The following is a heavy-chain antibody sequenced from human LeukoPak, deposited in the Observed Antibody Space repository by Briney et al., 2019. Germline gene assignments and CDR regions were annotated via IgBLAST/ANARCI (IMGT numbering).Heavy chain of an antibody. CDR1: GFTFSSYA. V-gene: IGHV3-64*01. CDR3: ARGAYDILTGYYKNYYYGMDV. CDR2: ISSNGGST. D-gene: IGHD3-9*01. Sequence: PGGSLRLSCAASGFTFSSYAMHWVRQAPGKGLEYVSAISSNGGSTYYANSVKGRFTISRDNSKNTLYLQMGSLRAEDMAVYYCARGAYDILTGYYKNYYYGMDVWGQGTTVTVSS. J-gene: IGHJ6*02.